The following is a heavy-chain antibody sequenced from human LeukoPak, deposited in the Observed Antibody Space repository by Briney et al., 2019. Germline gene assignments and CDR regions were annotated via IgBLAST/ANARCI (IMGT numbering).Heavy chain of an antibody. CDR1: GFTFSSYW. V-gene: IGHV3-7*01. CDR3: ARDRYDYVWGSYRYNFDY. Sequence: PGGSLRLSCAASGFTFSSYWMSWVRQAPGKGLEWVANIKQDGSEKYYVDSVKGRFTISRDNAKNSLYLQMNSLRAEDTAVYYCARDRYDYVWGSYRYNFDYWGQGTLVTVSS. J-gene: IGHJ4*02. CDR2: IKQDGSEK. D-gene: IGHD3-16*02.